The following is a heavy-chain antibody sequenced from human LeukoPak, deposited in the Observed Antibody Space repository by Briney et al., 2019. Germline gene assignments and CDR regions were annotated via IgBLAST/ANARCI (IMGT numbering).Heavy chain of an antibody. J-gene: IGHJ3*02. Sequence: SETLSLTCTVSGGSISSSSYYWGWIRQPPGKGLEWIGSIYYSGSTYYNPSLKSRVTISVDTSKNQFSLKLSSVTAADTAVYYCARVRSWERSSSDAFDIWGQGTTVTVSS. CDR3: ARVRSWERSSSDAFDI. V-gene: IGHV4-39*07. D-gene: IGHD1-26*01. CDR1: GGSISSSSYY. CDR2: IYYSGST.